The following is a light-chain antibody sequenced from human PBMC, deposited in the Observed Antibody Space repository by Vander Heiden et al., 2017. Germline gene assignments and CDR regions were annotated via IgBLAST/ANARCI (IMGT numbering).Light chain of an antibody. Sequence: EIVLTQSPATLSLSPGERATLSCRASQSVANYLGWYQQKPGQAPRLLIYDASKRATGIPARFSRSGSGTDFTLSISKLDPEDFAIYYCPQCNNSPPDTFGQRTRLGIK. CDR2: DAS. CDR3: PQCNNSPPDT. J-gene: IGKJ5*01. V-gene: IGKV3-11*01. CDR1: QSVANY.